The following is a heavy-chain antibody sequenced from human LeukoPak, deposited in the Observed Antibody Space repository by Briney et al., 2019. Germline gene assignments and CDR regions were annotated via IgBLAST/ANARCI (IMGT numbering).Heavy chain of an antibody. D-gene: IGHD6-19*01. J-gene: IGHJ5*02. CDR1: GGSISSRNW. Sequence: SGTLSLTCAVSGGSISSRNWWSWVRQPPGKGLEWIGEIYHSGSTYYNPSLKSRVTISVDTSKNQFSLKLSSVTAADTAVYYCARLGIAVAGLTFDPWGQETLVTVSS. CDR2: IYHSGST. V-gene: IGHV4-4*02. CDR3: ARLGIAVAGLTFDP.